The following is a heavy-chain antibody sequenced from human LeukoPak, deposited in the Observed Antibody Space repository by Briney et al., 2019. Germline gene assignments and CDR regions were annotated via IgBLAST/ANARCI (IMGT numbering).Heavy chain of an antibody. CDR2: ISSNGGST. V-gene: IGHV3-64D*06. D-gene: IGHD4-17*01. J-gene: IGHJ4*02. CDR3: VKDEGWTLTTAFVS. Sequence: GGTLRLSCSASGFTISSYAMHWVRQAPGTGLEYVSAISSNGGSTYYADSVKGRFTVSRDNSRNTLYLQMSGLRAEDTAVYYCVKDEGWTLTTAFVSWGQGTLVAVSS. CDR1: GFTISSYA.